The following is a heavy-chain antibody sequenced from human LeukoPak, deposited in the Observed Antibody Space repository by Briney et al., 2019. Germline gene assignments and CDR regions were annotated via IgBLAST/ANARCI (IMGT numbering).Heavy chain of an antibody. D-gene: IGHD1-26*01. J-gene: IGHJ4*02. CDR3: ATSGSYYDPFDY. CDR1: GYSISSGYY. V-gene: IGHV4-38-2*02. Sequence: KTSETLSLTCTVSGYSISSGYYWGWIRQPPGKGLEWIGSIYHSGSTYYNPSVNSRLTISVDTSKNQSPLKLSSVTAADTAVYYCATSGSYYDPFDYWGQGTLVTVSS. CDR2: IYHSGST.